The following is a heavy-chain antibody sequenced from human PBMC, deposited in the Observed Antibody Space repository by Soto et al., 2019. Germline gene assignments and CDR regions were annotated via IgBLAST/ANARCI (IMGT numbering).Heavy chain of an antibody. CDR3: ARGRSYCSDGGCSIMRDAFDV. CDR1: RFSVTNNKY. V-gene: IGHV4-4*02. Sequence: QAQLQESGPGLVRPSGTLSLTCTVSRFSVTNNKYWNWVRQSPGKPLEWIGGIYHSGATYYNPSLRGRASIAMETSKNAISLNLASVTAADTAVYYCARGRSYCSDGGCSIMRDAFDVWGKGTLVTVSS. J-gene: IGHJ3*01. D-gene: IGHD3-10*01. CDR2: IYHSGAT.